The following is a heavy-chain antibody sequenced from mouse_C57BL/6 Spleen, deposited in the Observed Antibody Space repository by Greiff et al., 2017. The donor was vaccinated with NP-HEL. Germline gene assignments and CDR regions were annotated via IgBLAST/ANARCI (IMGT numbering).Heavy chain of an antibody. J-gene: IGHJ2*01. CDR3: TRVATGTYFDY. D-gene: IGHD4-1*02. V-gene: IGHV5-9-1*02. CDR1: GFTFSSYA. Sequence: EVMLVESGEGLVKPGGSLQLSCAASGFTFSSYAMSWVRQPPEKRLEWVAYISSGGDYIYYADTVKGRFTISRDNARNTMYLQMSSLKSEDTAMYYCTRVATGTYFDYWGQGTTLTVSS. CDR2: ISSGGDYI.